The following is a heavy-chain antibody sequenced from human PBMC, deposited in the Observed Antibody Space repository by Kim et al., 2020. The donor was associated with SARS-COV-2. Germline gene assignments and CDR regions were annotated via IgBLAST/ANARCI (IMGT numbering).Heavy chain of an antibody. D-gene: IGHD3-10*01. CDR1: GYTFTSYA. J-gene: IGHJ4*02. CDR3: ARGDYINERLLWFGEFHL. CDR2: INAGNGNT. V-gene: IGHV1-3*01. Sequence: ASVKVSCKASGYTFTSYAMHWVRQAPGQRLEWMGWINAGNGNTKYSQKFQGRVTITRDTSASTAYMELSSLRSEDTAVYYCARGDYINERLLWFGEFHLWGQGTLVTVSS.